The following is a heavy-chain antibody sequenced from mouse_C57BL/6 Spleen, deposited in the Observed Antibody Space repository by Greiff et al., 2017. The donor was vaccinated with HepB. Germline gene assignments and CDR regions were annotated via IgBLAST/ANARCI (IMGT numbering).Heavy chain of an antibody. Sequence: DVMLVESGGDLVKPGGSLKLSCAASGFTFSSYGMSWVRQTPDKRLEWVATISSGGSYTYYPDSVKGRFTISRDNAKNTLYLQMSSLKSEDTAMYYCARRELGGCIDYWGQGTTLTVSS. CDR1: GFTFSSYG. D-gene: IGHD4-1*01. CDR3: ARRELGGCIDY. V-gene: IGHV5-6*02. CDR2: ISSGGSYT. J-gene: IGHJ2*01.